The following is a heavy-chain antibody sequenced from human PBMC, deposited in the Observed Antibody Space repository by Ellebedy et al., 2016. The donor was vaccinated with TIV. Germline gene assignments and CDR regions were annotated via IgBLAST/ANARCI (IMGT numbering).Heavy chain of an antibody. D-gene: IGHD6-19*01. CDR1: EVRFSNSG. Sequence: GESLKISCAASEVRFSNSGMHWVRQAPGKGLEWVAFIRYDGGIKYYADSVKGRFTISRDNYKSTLYLQMNRLRTEDTAVYYCAREMSTAVAGNDYWGQGTLVTVSS. V-gene: IGHV3-30*02. CDR2: IRYDGGIK. CDR3: AREMSTAVAGNDY. J-gene: IGHJ4*02.